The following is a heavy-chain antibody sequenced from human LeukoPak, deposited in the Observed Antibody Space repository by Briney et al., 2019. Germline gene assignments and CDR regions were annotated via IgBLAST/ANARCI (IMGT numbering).Heavy chain of an antibody. CDR2: ISGSGGST. V-gene: IGHV3-23*01. CDR3: AKVPAATGY. D-gene: IGHD6-25*01. Sequence: PGGSLRLSCAASGFTFSDYYMSWIRQAPGKGLEWVSAISGSGGSTYYADSVKGRFTISRDNSKNTLYLQMNSLRAEDTAVYYCAKVPAATGYWGQGTLVTVSS. CDR1: GFTFSDYY. J-gene: IGHJ4*02.